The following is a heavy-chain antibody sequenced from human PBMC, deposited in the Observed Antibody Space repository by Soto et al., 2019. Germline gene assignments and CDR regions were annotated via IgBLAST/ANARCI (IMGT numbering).Heavy chain of an antibody. CDR2: ISYDGSNK. D-gene: IGHD6-13*01. CDR3: AKDSRQLVNRY. CDR1: GFTFSSYG. J-gene: IGHJ4*02. V-gene: IGHV3-30*18. Sequence: GGSLRLSCAASGFTFSSYGMHWVRQAPGKGLEWVAVISYDGSNKYYADSVKGRFTISRDNSKNTLYLQMNSLRAEDTAVYYCAKDSRQLVNRYWGQGTLVTVSS.